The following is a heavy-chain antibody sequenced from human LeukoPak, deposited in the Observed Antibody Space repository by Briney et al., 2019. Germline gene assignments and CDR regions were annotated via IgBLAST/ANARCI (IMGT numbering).Heavy chain of an antibody. CDR3: TRDSAAYHPYFYYYMDV. CDR1: GFTFSSYS. V-gene: IGHV3-48*04. J-gene: IGHJ6*03. CDR2: ISSGSSTI. Sequence: GGSLRLSCAASGFTFSSYSMNWVRQAPGKGLEWVSYISSGSSTIYYADSVKGRFTISRDNAKNSLYLQMNTLRAEDTAVYYCTRDSAAYHPYFYYYMDVWGKGTTVTVSS.